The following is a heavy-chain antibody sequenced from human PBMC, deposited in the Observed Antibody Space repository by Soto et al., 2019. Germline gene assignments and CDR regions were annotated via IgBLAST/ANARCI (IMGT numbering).Heavy chain of an antibody. CDR2: ISSSSSYI. D-gene: IGHD2-15*01. V-gene: IGHV3-21*01. J-gene: IGHJ4*02. Sequence: GGFLRLSCAASGFTFRSYSMNWVRQAPGKGLEWVSSISSSSSYIYYADSVKGRFTISRDNAKNSLYLQVNSLRAEDTAVYYCARHILRYCSGGSCYSDYWGQGTLVTVSS. CDR1: GFTFRSYS. CDR3: ARHILRYCSGGSCYSDY.